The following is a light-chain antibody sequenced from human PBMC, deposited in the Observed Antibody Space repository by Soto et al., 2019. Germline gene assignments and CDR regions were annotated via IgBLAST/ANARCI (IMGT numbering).Light chain of an antibody. J-gene: IGKJ3*01. V-gene: IGKV2-28*01. CDR3: MQALQTPWA. Sequence: DIVMTQSPLSLPVTPGEPAXXSCRSSQSLLHSNGYNYLDWYLQKPGQSPQLLIYLGSNRASGVPDRFSGSGSGTDFTLKISRVEAEDVGVYYCMQALQTPWAFGPGTKVDIK. CDR2: LGS. CDR1: QSLLHSNGYNY.